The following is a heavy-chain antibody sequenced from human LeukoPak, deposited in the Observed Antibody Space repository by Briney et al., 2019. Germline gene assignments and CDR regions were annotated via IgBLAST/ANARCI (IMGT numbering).Heavy chain of an antibody. J-gene: IGHJ3*02. V-gene: IGHV1-18*01. CDR3: ARDRQGYYDSSGYASDAFDI. Sequence: ASVKVSCKASGYTFTSYGISWVRQAPGQGLEWMGWISAYNSNTNYAQKLQGRVTMTTDTSTSTAYMELRSLRSDDTAVYYCARDRQGYYDSSGYASDAFDIWGQGTMVTVSS. CDR2: ISAYNSNT. CDR1: GYTFTSYG. D-gene: IGHD3-22*01.